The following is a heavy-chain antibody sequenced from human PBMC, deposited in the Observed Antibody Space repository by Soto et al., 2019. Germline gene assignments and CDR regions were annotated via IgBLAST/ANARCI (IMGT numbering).Heavy chain of an antibody. Sequence: GASVKVSCKASGYTFTGYYMHWVRQAPGQGLEWMGWINPNSGGTNYAQKFQGWVTMTRDTSISTAYMELSRLRSDDTAVYYCARSRGRPGYGQRQLTSTDAFDIWGQGTMVTVSS. CDR2: INPNSGGT. J-gene: IGHJ3*02. D-gene: IGHD6-25*01. CDR3: ARSRGRPGYGQRQLTSTDAFDI. CDR1: GYTFTGYY. V-gene: IGHV1-2*04.